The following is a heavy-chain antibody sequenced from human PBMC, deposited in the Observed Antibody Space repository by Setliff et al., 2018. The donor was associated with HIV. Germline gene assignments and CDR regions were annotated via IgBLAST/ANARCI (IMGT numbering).Heavy chain of an antibody. CDR3: ARGGGTSSPIDYHYYIDV. Sequence: SETLSLTCTVSGGSIKNSFWSWIRQHPGKGLEWIGEINHSGSTNYNPSLKSRATISVDTSDNQFSLKLSPVTAAGTAVYYCARGGGTSSPIDYHYYIDVWGKGTTVTVSS. J-gene: IGHJ6*03. V-gene: IGHV4-34*01. CDR1: GGSIKNSF. CDR2: INHSGST. D-gene: IGHD6-6*01.